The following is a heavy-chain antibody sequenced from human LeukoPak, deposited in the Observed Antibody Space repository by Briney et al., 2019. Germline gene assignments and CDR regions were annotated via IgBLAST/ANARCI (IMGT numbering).Heavy chain of an antibody. CDR3: ARVLKQHLERGFDY. V-gene: IGHV5-51*01. J-gene: IGHJ4*02. CDR2: IYPGDSDT. D-gene: IGHD6-13*01. Sequence: GESLKISCKASGYSFTSYWIAWVRQRPREGLEWMGVIYPGDSDTRYSPSFQGQGTISADKSISTAYLQWSILKASDTAVYYCARVLKQHLERGFDYWGQGTLVTVSS. CDR1: GYSFTSYW.